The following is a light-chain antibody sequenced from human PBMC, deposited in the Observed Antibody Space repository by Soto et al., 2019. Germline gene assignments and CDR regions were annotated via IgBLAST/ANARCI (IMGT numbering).Light chain of an antibody. J-gene: IGLJ1*01. V-gene: IGLV2-14*01. CDR3: NSYTSRISLGV. CDR1: SSDIGGYDH. Sequence: QSALPQPASGSGSPGQSITISCTGTSSDIGGYDHVSWYQQHPGKAPKLMIYDVSVRPSGVSDRFSGSKSANTASLTISGLQAEDEADYYCNSYTSRISLGVFGPGTKVTVL. CDR2: DVS.